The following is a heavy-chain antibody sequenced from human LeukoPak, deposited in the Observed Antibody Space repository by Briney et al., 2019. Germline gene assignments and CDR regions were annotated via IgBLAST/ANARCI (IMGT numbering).Heavy chain of an antibody. D-gene: IGHD3-10*01. J-gene: IGHJ4*02. V-gene: IGHV4-59*08. CDR3: ARQENGSGSYLSYFDY. CDR2: IYYSGST. CDR1: GGSISSYY. Sequence: SETLSLTCIVSGGSISSYYWSWIRQPPGKGLEWIGYIYYSGSTKYNPSLKSRVTISVDTSKNQFSLKVTSVTAADTAVYYCARQENGSGSYLSYFDYWGQGTPVTVSS.